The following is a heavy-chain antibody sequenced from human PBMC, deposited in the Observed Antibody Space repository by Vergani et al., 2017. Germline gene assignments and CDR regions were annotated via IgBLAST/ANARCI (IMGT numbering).Heavy chain of an antibody. D-gene: IGHD6-13*01. CDR3: ARDLLSRAAAAGTGYWFDP. V-gene: IGHV1-69*17. CDR2: IIPIFGIA. Sequence: QVQLVQSGAEVKKPGSSVKVSCKASGGTFSSYAISWVRQAPGQGLEWMGGIIPIFGIANYAQKFQGRVTITADKSTSTAYMELSSLRSEDTAVYYCARDLLSRAAAAGTGYWFDPWGQGTLVTVSS. CDR1: GGTFSSYA. J-gene: IGHJ5*02.